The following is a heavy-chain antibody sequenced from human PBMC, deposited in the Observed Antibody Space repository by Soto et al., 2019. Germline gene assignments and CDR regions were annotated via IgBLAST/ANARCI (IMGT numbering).Heavy chain of an antibody. J-gene: IGHJ4*02. V-gene: IGHV1-18*01. Sequence: QAHLVQSGPEVKKPGASVKVSCKGSGYIFTSYGIAWVRQAPGQGLEWMGWISAHNGKTEYAQKFQGRVIVTRDTSTRTAYLELRSLRSDDTALSYCARGRYGDYWGQGALVTVSS. CDR1: GYIFTSYG. CDR3: ARGRYGDY. D-gene: IGHD4-17*01. CDR2: ISAHNGKT.